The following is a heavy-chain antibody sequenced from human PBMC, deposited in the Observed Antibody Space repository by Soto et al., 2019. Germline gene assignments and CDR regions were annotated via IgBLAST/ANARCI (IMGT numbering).Heavy chain of an antibody. D-gene: IGHD2-2*01. CDR1: GGTFSSYA. J-gene: IGHJ5*02. CDR2: IIPIFGTA. CDR3: AGVVVPPMEYWFDP. Sequence: QVQLVQSGAEVKKPGSSVKVSCKASGGTFSSYAISWVRQAPGQGLEWMGGIIPIFGTATYAQKFQGRVTITADESTSTAYMELSSLRSEDTAVYYCAGVVVPPMEYWFDPWGQGTLVTVSS. V-gene: IGHV1-69*01.